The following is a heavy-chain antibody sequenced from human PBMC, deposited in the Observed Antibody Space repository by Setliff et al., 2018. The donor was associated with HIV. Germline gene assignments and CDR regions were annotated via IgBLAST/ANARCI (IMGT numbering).Heavy chain of an antibody. CDR3: ARVETTVRGATYGMDV. J-gene: IGHJ6*02. Sequence: SETLSLTCTVSGGSISSGDYYWSWIRQPPGKGLEWIGYIYYSGSTYYNPSLKSRVTISVDTSKNQLSLNLTSVTAADTAVYYCARVETTVRGATYGMDVWGQGTTVTVSS. CDR1: GGSISSGDYY. V-gene: IGHV4-30-4*02. D-gene: IGHD3-10*01. CDR2: IYYSGST.